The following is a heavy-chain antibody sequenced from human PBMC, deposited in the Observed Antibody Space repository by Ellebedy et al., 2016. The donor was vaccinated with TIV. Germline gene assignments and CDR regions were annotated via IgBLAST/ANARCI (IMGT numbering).Heavy chain of an antibody. CDR1: GGSISSSSYY. CDR2: IYYSGST. V-gene: IGHV4-39*01. D-gene: IGHD1-26*01. CDR3: ARQGVGVSNWFDP. J-gene: IGHJ5*02. Sequence: MPSETLSLTCTVSGGSISSSSYYWGWIRQPPGKGLEWIGSIYYSGSTYYNPSLKSRVTISVDTSKNQFSLKLSSVTAADTAVYYCARQGVGVSNWFDPWGQGTLVTVSS.